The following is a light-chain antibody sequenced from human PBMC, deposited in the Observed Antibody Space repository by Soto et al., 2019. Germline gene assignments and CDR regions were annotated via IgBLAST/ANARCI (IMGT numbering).Light chain of an antibody. CDR1: QRVSIY. V-gene: IGKV3-11*01. CDR2: DAS. J-gene: IGKJ4*01. CDR3: HQRSEWPIT. Sequence: EIVLTQSPAALSLSPRERATLSCRASQRVSIYLAWYQQKPGQAPRLLIYDASYRATDIPARFSGSGSGTDFPLTISSLEPEDFAVYYCHQRSEWPITFGGGTKVEIK.